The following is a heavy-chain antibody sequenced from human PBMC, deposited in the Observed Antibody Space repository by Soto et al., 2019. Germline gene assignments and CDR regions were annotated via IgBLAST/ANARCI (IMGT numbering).Heavy chain of an antibody. CDR3: ARTYDDYGDPPFCYYRMDV. D-gene: IGHD4-17*01. CDR2: IIPIFGTA. Sequence: QVQLVQSGAEVKKPVSSVKVSCKASGGTFSSYAISWVRQAPGQGLEWMGGIIPIFGTANYAQKFQGRVTISADESTSTDYMEVSSLRSDDTAVYYCARTYDDYGDPPFCYYRMDVWGQVTTFTVS. V-gene: IGHV1-69*01. J-gene: IGHJ6*02. CDR1: GGTFSSYA.